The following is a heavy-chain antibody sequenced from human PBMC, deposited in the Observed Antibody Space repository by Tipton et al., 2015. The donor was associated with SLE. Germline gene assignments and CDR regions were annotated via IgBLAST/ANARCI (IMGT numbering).Heavy chain of an antibody. CDR1: GFTFSNYA. CDR2: ISYDGSNK. CDR3: ARRVGSYYGMDV. V-gene: IGHV3-30*04. J-gene: IGHJ6*02. D-gene: IGHD3-10*01. Sequence: SLRLSCAASGFTFSNYAMHWVRQAPGKGLEWVALISYDGSNKYHADSVKGRFTISRDNSKNTLYLQMTSLRAEDTAVYYCARRVGSYYGMDVWGQGTTVTVSS.